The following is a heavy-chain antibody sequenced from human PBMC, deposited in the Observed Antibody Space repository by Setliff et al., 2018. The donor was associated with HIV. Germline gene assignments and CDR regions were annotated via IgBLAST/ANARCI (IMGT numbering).Heavy chain of an antibody. CDR2: IIPIFGTA. D-gene: IGHD3-10*01. J-gene: IGHJ4*02. V-gene: IGHV1-69*13. CDR1: GGTFSSYA. Sequence: ASVKVSCKASGGTFSSYAISWVRQAPGQGLEWMGGIIPIFGTANYAQKFQGRVTITADESTSTAYMELGSLRSDDTAVYYCVRAYGSGYYWRFVAFDHWGQGTLVTVSS. CDR3: VRAYGSGYYWRFVAFDH.